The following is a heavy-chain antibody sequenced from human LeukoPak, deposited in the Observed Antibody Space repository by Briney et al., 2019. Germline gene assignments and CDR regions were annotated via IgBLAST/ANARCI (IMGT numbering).Heavy chain of an antibody. CDR3: ATEGSVNYYYDISGYYNH. J-gene: IGHJ4*02. CDR1: GSTFSSYA. D-gene: IGHD3-22*01. Sequence: GGSLRLSCAASAASGSTFSSYAFHWVCQAPGKGLEWVAVISYDGNNKYYADSVRGRFTISRDNSKSTLFLQMNSLRVEDTAVYYCATEGSVNYYYDISGYYNHWGQGTLVTVSS. V-gene: IGHV3-30-3*01. CDR2: ISYDGNNK.